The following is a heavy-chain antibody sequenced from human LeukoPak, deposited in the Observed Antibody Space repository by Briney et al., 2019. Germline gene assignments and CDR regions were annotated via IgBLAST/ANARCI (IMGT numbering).Heavy chain of an antibody. CDR1: GYSISSGYY. CDR2: IYHSGST. CDR3: ARAPGAKGQLWFS. D-gene: IGHD5-18*01. Sequence: PSETLSLTCTVSGYSISSGYYWGWIRQPPGKGLEWIGSIYHSGSTYYNPSLKSRVTISVDTSKNQFSLKLSSVTAADTAVYYCARAPGAKGQLWFSWGQGTLVTVSS. V-gene: IGHV4-38-2*02. J-gene: IGHJ5*02.